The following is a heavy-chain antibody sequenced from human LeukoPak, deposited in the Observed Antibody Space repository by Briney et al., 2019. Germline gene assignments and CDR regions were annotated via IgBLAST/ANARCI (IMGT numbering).Heavy chain of an antibody. CDR1: GYSISSGYY. V-gene: IGHV4-38-2*01. CDR3: ARSIAARLAVWDFDY. Sequence: SETLSLTCAVSGYSISSGYYWGWIRRPPGKRLEWIGSIYHSGSTYYNPSLKSRVTVSVDTSKNQFSLKLSSVTAADTAVYYCARSIAARLAVWDFDYWGQGTLVTVSS. D-gene: IGHD6-6*01. CDR2: IYHSGST. J-gene: IGHJ4*02.